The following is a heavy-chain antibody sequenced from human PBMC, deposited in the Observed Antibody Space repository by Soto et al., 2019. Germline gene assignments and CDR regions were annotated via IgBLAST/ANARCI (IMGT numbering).Heavy chain of an antibody. V-gene: IGHV4-4*02. CDR2: IYPNGRT. CDR3: ARHIAVSGTRGFDF. J-gene: IGHJ4*02. Sequence: QVQLQESGPGLMKPSGTLSLTCAVSGGSFSTNWWSWVRQPPGKGLDWIGEIYPNGRTNYNPSLMKRATLSMDKSQNLLSLSLNSMTAADPAVYYCARHIAVSGTRGFDFWGQGTLVTVTS. D-gene: IGHD6-19*01. CDR1: GGSFSTNW.